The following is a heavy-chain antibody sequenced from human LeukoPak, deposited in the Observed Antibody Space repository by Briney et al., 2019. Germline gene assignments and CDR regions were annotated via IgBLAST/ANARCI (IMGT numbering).Heavy chain of an antibody. CDR1: GYTFTSYD. V-gene: IGHV1-8*01. J-gene: IGHJ4*02. CDR3: ARYKITGSPLFDY. Sequence: ASVKVSCKASGYTFTSYDINWVRQATGQGLEWMGWMNPNSGNTGYAQKFQGRVTMTRNTSISTAYMELNSLRAEDTAVYYCARYKITGSPLFDYWGQGTLVTVSS. CDR2: MNPNSGNT. D-gene: IGHD1-20*01.